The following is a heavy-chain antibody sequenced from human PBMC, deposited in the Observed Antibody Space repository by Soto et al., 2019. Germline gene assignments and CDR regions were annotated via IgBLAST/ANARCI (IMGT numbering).Heavy chain of an antibody. V-gene: IGHV1-18*01. Sequence: ASVKVSCKASGYTFTSYGISWVRQAPGQGLEWMGWISAYNGNTNYAQKLQGRVTMTTDTSTSTAYMELRSLRSDDTAVYYCVRVIVGAYYYYGMDVWGQGTTVTVSS. CDR3: VRVIVGAYYYYGMDV. CDR2: ISAYNGNT. J-gene: IGHJ6*02. D-gene: IGHD1-26*01. CDR1: GYTFTSYG.